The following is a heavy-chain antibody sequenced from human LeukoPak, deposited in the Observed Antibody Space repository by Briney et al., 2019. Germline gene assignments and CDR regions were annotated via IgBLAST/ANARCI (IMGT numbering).Heavy chain of an antibody. Sequence: PSETLSLTCAVYGGSFSGYYWSWIRQPPGKGLEWIGEINHSGSTNYNPSLKSRVTIPVDTSKNQFSLKLSSVTAADTAVCYCARAMTTVTPFDYWGQGTLVTVSS. D-gene: IGHD4-17*01. J-gene: IGHJ4*02. CDR2: INHSGST. CDR1: GGSFSGYY. V-gene: IGHV4-34*01. CDR3: ARAMTTVTPFDY.